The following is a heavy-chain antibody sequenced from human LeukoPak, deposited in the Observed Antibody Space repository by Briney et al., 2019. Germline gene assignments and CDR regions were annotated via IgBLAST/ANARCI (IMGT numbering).Heavy chain of an antibody. CDR2: IKQDGNEK. J-gene: IGHJ4*02. V-gene: IGHV3-7*01. CDR1: GFTFGDYW. D-gene: IGHD6-6*01. Sequence: GGSLRLSCAASGFTFGDYWMNWVRQEPGKGLEGVATIKQDGNEKTYVDSVKGRFTISRDKAKNSLYLQMDSLRAEDTAIYYCVRGGTLGYWGQGTLVTVSS. CDR3: VRGGTLGY.